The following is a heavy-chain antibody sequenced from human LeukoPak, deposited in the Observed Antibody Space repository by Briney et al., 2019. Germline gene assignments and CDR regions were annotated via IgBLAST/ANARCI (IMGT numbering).Heavy chain of an antibody. CDR2: IWYDGSNK. Sequence: GRSLRLSCAASGFTFSSYGMHWVRQAPGKGLEWVAVIWYDGSNKYYADSVKGRFTISRDNSKNTLYLQMNSLRAEDTAVYYCAREPGGAYYYYGMDVWGQGTTVTVSS. CDR1: GFTFSSYG. CDR3: AREPGGAYYYYGMDV. D-gene: IGHD1-26*01. V-gene: IGHV3-33*01. J-gene: IGHJ6*02.